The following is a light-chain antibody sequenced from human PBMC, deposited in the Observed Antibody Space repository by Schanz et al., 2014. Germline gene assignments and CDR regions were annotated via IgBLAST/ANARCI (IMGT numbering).Light chain of an antibody. CDR1: QTVSSN. J-gene: IGKJ4*01. V-gene: IGKV3D-15*01. Sequence: EIVMTQSPATLSVSPGERATLSCRASQTVSSNLAWYQQKPGQAPRLLIYAASTRAPGIPDRFSGSGSRTDFTLTISSLEPEDFAVYYCQQRDNWGLTFGGGTRVEIK. CDR3: QQRDNWGLT. CDR2: AAS.